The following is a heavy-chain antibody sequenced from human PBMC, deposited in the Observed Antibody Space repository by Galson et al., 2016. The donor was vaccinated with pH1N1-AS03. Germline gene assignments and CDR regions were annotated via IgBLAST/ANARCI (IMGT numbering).Heavy chain of an antibody. V-gene: IGHV1-46*01. J-gene: IGHJ3*01. CDR1: GYTFTSYC. Sequence: SVKVSCKASGYTFTSYCIHWVRQAPGQGLEWMGMINPSDGGKTYAQRFEDRLTMTRDTSTTTVYLEARSLYSGDSAVYFCLRERLQGARVFDLWGQGTMVIVSS. CDR2: INPSDGGK. D-gene: IGHD1-26*01. CDR3: LRERLQGARVFDL.